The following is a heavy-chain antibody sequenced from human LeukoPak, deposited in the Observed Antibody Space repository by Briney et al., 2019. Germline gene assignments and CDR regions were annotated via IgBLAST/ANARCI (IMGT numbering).Heavy chain of an antibody. CDR2: IYYSGST. J-gene: IGHJ6*03. D-gene: IGHD3-3*01. CDR1: GGSIRSTSYY. CDR3: ARVFFWSGYSGSYYYYYMDV. Sequence: SETLSLTCTVSGGSIRSTSYYWGWIRQPPGKGLEWIGSIYYSGSTYYNPSLKSRVTISVDTSKNQFSLKLSSVTAADTAVYYCARVFFWSGYSGSYYYYYMDVWGKGTTVTVSS. V-gene: IGHV4-39*07.